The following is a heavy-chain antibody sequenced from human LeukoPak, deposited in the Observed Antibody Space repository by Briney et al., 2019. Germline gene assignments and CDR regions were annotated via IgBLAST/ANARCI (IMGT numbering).Heavy chain of an antibody. J-gene: IGHJ5*02. CDR2: IYTSGST. CDR3: ARAWRPYSSTRTGWFDP. D-gene: IGHD6-13*01. CDR1: GGFISSGSYY. Sequence: SETLSLTCTVSGGFISSGSYYWSWIRQPAGKGLEWIGRIYTSGSTNYNPSLKSRVTISVDTSKNQFSLKLSSVTAADTAVYYCARAWRPYSSTRTGWFDPWGQGTLVTVSS. V-gene: IGHV4-61*02.